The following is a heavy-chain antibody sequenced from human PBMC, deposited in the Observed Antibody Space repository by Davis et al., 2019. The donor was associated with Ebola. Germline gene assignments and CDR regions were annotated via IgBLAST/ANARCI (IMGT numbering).Heavy chain of an antibody. CDR2: ISYDGSNK. D-gene: IGHD5-12*01. CDR1: GFTFSSYG. CDR3: TRGRGATGYSDY. Sequence: PGGSLRLSCAASGFTFSSYGMHWVRQAPGKGLEWVAVISYDGSNKYYADSVKGRFTISRDNSKNTLYLQMNSLRPEDTAVYYCTRGRGATGYSDYWGQGTLVTVSS. V-gene: IGHV3-30*03. J-gene: IGHJ4*02.